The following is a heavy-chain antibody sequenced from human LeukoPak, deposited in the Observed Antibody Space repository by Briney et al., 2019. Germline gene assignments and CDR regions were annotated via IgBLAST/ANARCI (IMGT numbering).Heavy chain of an antibody. V-gene: IGHV4-38-2*02. CDR3: AREDDDNWIDP. CDR1: GYYISGGYY. Sequence: SETLSLTCTVSGYYISGGYYWGWIRQPPGKGLEWIGNIYQSGRTYYNLSLKSRVTILVDTSKNEFSLKLSSVTAADTAIYYCAREDDDNWIDPWGQGTLATVSS. CDR2: IYQSGRT. J-gene: IGHJ5*02.